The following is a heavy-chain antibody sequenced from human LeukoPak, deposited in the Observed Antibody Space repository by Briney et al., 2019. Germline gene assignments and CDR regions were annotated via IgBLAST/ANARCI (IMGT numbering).Heavy chain of an antibody. CDR1: GYTFSSYF. CDR3: ARGSRTIYYFDY. J-gene: IGHJ4*02. V-gene: IGHV1-46*01. CDR2: INPSGGST. Sequence: ASVKVSCKASGYTFSSYFIHWVRQAPGQGLEWMGIINPSGGSTSYAQKFQGRVTMTSDMSTGIVHMELSSLISEDSAVYYCARGSRTIYYFDYWGQGTLVTVSS. D-gene: IGHD1-1*01.